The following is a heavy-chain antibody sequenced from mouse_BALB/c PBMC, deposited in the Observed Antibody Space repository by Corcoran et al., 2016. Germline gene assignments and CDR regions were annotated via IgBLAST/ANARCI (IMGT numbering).Heavy chain of an antibody. CDR2: ILPGSGST. J-gene: IGHJ1*01. Sequence: QVQLQQSGAELMKPGASVKISCKATGYTFSSYWIEWVKQRPGHGLEWIGEILPGSGSTNYNEKFKGKATFTADTSSNTAYMKLSSLTSEDSAVYYCARNYGSSYDWYFDVRGAGTTVTVSS. CDR3: ARNYGSSYDWYFDV. CDR1: GYTFSSYW. V-gene: IGHV1-9*01. D-gene: IGHD1-1*01.